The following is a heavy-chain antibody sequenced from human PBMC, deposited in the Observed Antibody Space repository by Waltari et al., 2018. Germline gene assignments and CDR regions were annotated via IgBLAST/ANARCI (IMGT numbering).Heavy chain of an antibody. D-gene: IGHD4-17*01. V-gene: IGHV4-34*01. CDR1: GGSFSGYY. J-gene: IGHJ4*02. CDR3: ATLSVTTGVDY. Sequence: QVQLQQWGAGLLKPSETLSLTCAVYGGSFSGYYWSWIRQPPGKGLAGVGESNHSGSTNYNPPRKIRVNISVDTPKNQFSRKLSSLRAEDTAVYYCATLSVTTGVDYWGQGTLVTVSS. CDR2: SNHSGST.